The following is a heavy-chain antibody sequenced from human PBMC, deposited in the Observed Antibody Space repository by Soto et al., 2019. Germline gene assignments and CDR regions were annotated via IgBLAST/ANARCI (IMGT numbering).Heavy chain of an antibody. J-gene: IGHJ5*02. D-gene: IGHD2-21*02. CDR1: GGSIALTTYY. V-gene: IGHV4-30-4*08. CDR2: VYYSGST. CDR3: ARAMVVTQNWFDP. Sequence: SETLSLTCTVSGGSIALTTYYWTWVRQPPGKGLEWIGYVYYSGSTYYNPSLKSRVTISVDTSKNQFSLKLSSVTAADTAVYYCARAMVVTQNWFDPWGQGTLVTVSS.